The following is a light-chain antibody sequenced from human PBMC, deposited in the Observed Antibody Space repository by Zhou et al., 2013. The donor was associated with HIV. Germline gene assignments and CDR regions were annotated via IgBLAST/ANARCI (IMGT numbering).Light chain of an antibody. CDR2: MAS. CDR3: MQALQTPLFT. J-gene: IGKJ3*01. Sequence: EIVMTQSPLSLAVSPGEPASISCRSSHDLYSHLDWYFQKPGQAPQLLIYMASTRASGVPDRFSGSGSGTDFTLKISRVEAEDVGVYYCMQALQTPLFTFGPGTKVDIK. V-gene: IGKV2-28*01. CDR1: HDLYSH.